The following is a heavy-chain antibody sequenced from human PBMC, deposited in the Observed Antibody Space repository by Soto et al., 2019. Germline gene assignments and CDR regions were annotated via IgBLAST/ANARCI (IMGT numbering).Heavy chain of an antibody. J-gene: IGHJ4*02. V-gene: IGHV3-33*08. CDR3: ARGKRPPPPYSAYEPFDS. CDR1: GFSLSSSV. D-gene: IGHD5-12*01. CDR2: FWKDGNTK. Sequence: QVQLVESGGGVVQPGRSLRLSCAASGFSLSSSVMHWVRQAPGKGLEWVAVFWKDGNTKYYADSVKGRFIISRDNSKNTLYLELNSQRPGDTALYYYARGKRPPPPYSAYEPFDSWGQGTMVSVSS.